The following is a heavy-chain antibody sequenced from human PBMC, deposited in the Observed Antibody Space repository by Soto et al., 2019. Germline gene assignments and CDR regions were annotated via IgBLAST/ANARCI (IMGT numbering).Heavy chain of an antibody. V-gene: IGHV1-8*01. CDR1: GYTFTSYD. Sequence: ASVKVSCKASGYTFTSYDINWVRQATGQGLEWMGWMNPNSGNTGYAQKFQGRVTMTRNTSISTAYMELSSLRSEDTAVYYCARSLYYDFWSGYSPFDPWGQGTLVTVSS. D-gene: IGHD3-3*01. CDR2: MNPNSGNT. CDR3: ARSLYYDFWSGYSPFDP. J-gene: IGHJ5*02.